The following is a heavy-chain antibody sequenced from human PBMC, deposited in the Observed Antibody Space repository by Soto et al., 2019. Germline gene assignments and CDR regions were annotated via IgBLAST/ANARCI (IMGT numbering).Heavy chain of an antibody. Sequence: ASVKVSCKASGYTFTSYYMHWVRQAPGQGLEWMGIINLSGGSTSYAQKFQGRVTMTRDTSTSTVYMELSSLRSEDTAVYYCAMVGGFSARTFDDWGQGTLVTVSS. CDR1: GYTFTSYY. CDR3: AMVGGFSARTFDD. J-gene: IGHJ4*02. CDR2: INLSGGST. V-gene: IGHV1-46*01. D-gene: IGHD2-15*01.